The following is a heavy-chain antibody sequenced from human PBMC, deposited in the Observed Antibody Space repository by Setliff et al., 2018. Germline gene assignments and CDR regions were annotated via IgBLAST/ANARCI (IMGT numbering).Heavy chain of an antibody. CDR1: GYTFTSYD. CDR3: ARARDDGVYYDSSGYYSYYYYGMDV. J-gene: IGHJ6*02. Sequence: ASVKVSCKASGYTFTSYDINWVRQAPGQGLEWMGWINPNSGGTNYAQKFQGWVTMTRDTSISTAYMELSRLRSDDTAVYHCARARDDGVYYDSSGYYSYYYYGMDVWGQGTTVTVSS. V-gene: IGHV1-2*04. D-gene: IGHD3-22*01. CDR2: INPNSGGT.